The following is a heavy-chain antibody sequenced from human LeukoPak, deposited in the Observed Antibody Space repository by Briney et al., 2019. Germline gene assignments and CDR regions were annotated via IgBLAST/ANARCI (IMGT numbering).Heavy chain of an antibody. CDR3: AKDGNIVVVTYWFDP. D-gene: IGHD2-21*02. CDR1: GFTFSSHG. V-gene: IGHV3-30*18. CDR2: ISYDGSNK. J-gene: IGHJ5*02. Sequence: GGSLRLSCAASGFTFSSHGMHWVRQAPGKGLEWVAVISYDGSNKYYADSVKGRFTISRDNSKNTLYLQMNSLRAEDTAVYYCAKDGNIVVVTYWFDPWGQGTLVTVSS.